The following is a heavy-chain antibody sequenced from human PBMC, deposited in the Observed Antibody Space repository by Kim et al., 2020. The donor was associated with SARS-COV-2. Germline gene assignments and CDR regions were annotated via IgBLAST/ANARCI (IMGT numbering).Heavy chain of an antibody. J-gene: IGHJ4*02. V-gene: IGHV4-34*01. CDR2: INHSGST. CDR1: GGSFSGYY. Sequence: SETLSLTCAVYGGSFSGYYWSWIRQPPGKGLEWIGEINHSGSTNYNPSLKSRVTISVDTSKNQFSLKLSSVTAADTAVYYCARWSGYSYGLTPNFDYWGQGTLVTVSS. CDR3: ARWSGYSYGLTPNFDY. D-gene: IGHD5-18*01.